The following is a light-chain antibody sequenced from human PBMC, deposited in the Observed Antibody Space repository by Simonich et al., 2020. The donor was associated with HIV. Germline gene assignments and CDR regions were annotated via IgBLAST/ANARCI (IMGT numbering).Light chain of an antibody. Sequence: DIVMTQSPDSLAVSLGERATINCKSSQSVLSSSNNKNYLAWYQQKPGQPPKLLIYWAATRESGVPDRFSGSGSGTDFTLTISSLQAEDVAVYYCQQFYSAPWTLGQGTKVEIK. CDR3: QQFYSAPWT. V-gene: IGKV4-1*01. J-gene: IGKJ1*01. CDR1: QSVLSSSNNKNY. CDR2: WAA.